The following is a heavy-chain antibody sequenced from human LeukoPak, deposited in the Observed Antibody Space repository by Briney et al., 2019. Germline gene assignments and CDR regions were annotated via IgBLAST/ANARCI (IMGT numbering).Heavy chain of an antibody. V-gene: IGHV4-34*01. D-gene: IGHD6-13*01. CDR2: INHSGST. Sequence: SETLSLTCAVYGGSFSGYYWSWIRQPPGKGLEWIGEINHSGSTNYNPSLKSRVTISVDTSKNQFSLKLSSVAAADTAVYYCARSLDRIAAAGRGAIGYWGQGTLVTVSS. CDR3: ARSLDRIAAAGRGAIGY. CDR1: GGSFSGYY. J-gene: IGHJ4*02.